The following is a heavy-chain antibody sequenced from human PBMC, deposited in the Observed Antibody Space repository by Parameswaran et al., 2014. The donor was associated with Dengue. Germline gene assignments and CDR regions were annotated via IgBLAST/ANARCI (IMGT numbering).Heavy chain of an antibody. CDR3: ARDRGDDYVWGSYPGH. J-gene: IGHJ4*02. D-gene: IGHD3-16*02. CDR2: ISYDGTNI. V-gene: IGHV3-30-3*01. Sequence: VRQAPGKGLEWVAVISYDGTNIYYADSVKGRFTISRDNSKNTLYLQMNSLRAEDTAVYYCARDRGDDYVWGSYPGHWGQGTLVTVSS.